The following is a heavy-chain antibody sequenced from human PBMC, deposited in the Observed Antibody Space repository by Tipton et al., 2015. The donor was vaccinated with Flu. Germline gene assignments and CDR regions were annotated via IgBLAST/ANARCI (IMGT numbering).Heavy chain of an antibody. CDR1: GGSISSGNYY. D-gene: IGHD3-10*01. V-gene: IGHV4-61*02. CDR3: ARVVANVPDP. J-gene: IGHJ5*02. CDR2: VYTSGNT. Sequence: TLSLTCTVSGGSISSGNYYWSWIRQPAGKGLEWIGRVYTSGNTNYNPSLKSRVTVSVDTSRNQFSLKLTSVTATDTAVYYCARVVANVPDPWGQGTLVTVSS.